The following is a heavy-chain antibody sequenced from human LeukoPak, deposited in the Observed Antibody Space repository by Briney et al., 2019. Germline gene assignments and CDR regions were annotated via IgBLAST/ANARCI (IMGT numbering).Heavy chain of an antibody. CDR2: IYYSGST. V-gene: IGHV4-39*07. CDR1: GGSISSSSYY. J-gene: IGHJ5*02. Sequence: PSETLSLTCTVSGGSISSSSYYWGWIRQPPGKGLEWIGSIYYSGSTYYNPSLKSRVTISVDTSKNQFSLKLSSVTAADTAVYYCARAPRNNWFDPWGQGTLVTVSS. CDR3: ARAPRNNWFDP.